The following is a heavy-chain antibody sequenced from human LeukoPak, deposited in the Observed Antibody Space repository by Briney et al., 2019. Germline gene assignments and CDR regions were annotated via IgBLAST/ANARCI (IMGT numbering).Heavy chain of an antibody. J-gene: IGHJ4*02. D-gene: IGHD1-1*01. CDR1: GYTFTGYY. Sequence: GASVKVSCKASGYTFTGYYIHWVRQAPGQGLEWMGWINPNSGGTNYAQKFQGRVTMTRDTSISTAYMGLSRLRSDDTAVYYCARVLERHFDYWGQGTLVTVSS. V-gene: IGHV1-2*02. CDR3: ARVLERHFDY. CDR2: INPNSGGT.